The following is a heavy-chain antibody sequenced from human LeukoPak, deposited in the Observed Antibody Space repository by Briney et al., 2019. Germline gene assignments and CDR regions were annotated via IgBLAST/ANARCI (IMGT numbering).Heavy chain of an antibody. V-gene: IGHV3-21*01. J-gene: IGHJ4*02. D-gene: IGHD4-17*01. CDR2: ISSSSSYI. CDR1: GFTFSSYS. Sequence: GGSLRLSCAASGFTFSSYSMNWVRQAPGKGLEWVSSISSSSSYIYYADSVKGRFTISRDNAKNSLYLQMNSLRAEDTAVYYCARVKNPDYGDYGGFDYWGQGTLVTVSS. CDR3: ARVKNPDYGDYGGFDY.